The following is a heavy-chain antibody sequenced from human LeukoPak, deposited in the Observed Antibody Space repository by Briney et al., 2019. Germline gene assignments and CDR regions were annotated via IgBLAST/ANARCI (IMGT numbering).Heavy chain of an antibody. CDR3: ARNDVTPSGVVTSTSHY. Sequence: GASVKVSCKTSGDPFTTYAITWVRQAPGQGLEWMGWISPYSGNTNYAQRFQDRVTMTTDTYTSTAYMEVRSLRSDDTAVYYCARNDVTPSGVVTSTSHYWGQGTLVTVSS. J-gene: IGHJ4*02. CDR2: ISPYSGNT. D-gene: IGHD3-3*01. V-gene: IGHV1-18*01. CDR1: GDPFTTYA.